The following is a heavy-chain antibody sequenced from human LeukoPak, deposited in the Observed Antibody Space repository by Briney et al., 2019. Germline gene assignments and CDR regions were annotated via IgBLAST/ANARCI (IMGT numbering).Heavy chain of an antibody. Sequence: GASVKVSCKASGYTFTGYYMHWVRQAPGQGLEWMGRIIPILGIANYAQKFQGRVTITADKSTSTAYMELSSLRSEDTAVYYCARTYCSGGSCYGRNAFDIWGQGTMVTVSS. J-gene: IGHJ3*02. CDR2: IIPILGIA. CDR3: ARTYCSGGSCYGRNAFDI. D-gene: IGHD2-15*01. V-gene: IGHV1-69*02. CDR1: GYTFTGYY.